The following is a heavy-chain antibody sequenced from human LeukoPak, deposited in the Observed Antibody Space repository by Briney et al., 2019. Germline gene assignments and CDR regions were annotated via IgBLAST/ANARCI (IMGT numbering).Heavy chain of an antibody. CDR2: MNPNSGNT. Sequence: ASVKVSCKASGYTFTSYDINRVRQAAGQGLEWMGWMNPNSGNTGYAQKFQGRVTMTRNTSISTAYMELSSLRSEDTAVYYCARGRAAAAGKGNWFDPWGQGTLVTVSS. D-gene: IGHD6-13*01. CDR3: ARGRAAAAGKGNWFDP. J-gene: IGHJ5*02. CDR1: GYTFTSYD. V-gene: IGHV1-8*01.